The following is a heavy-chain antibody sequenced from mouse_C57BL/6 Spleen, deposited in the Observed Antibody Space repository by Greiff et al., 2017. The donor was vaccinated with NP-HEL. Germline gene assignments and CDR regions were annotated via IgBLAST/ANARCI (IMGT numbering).Heavy chain of an antibody. CDR1: GYTFTSYW. Sequence: QVQLQQPGAELVKPGASVKLSCKASGYTFTSYWMHWVKQRPGQGLEWIGMIHPNSGSTNYNEKFKSKATLTVDKSSSTAYMQLSSLTSEDSAVYYCAYGSSLYYAMDYWGQGTSVTVSP. D-gene: IGHD1-1*01. J-gene: IGHJ4*01. V-gene: IGHV1-64*01. CDR2: IHPNSGST. CDR3: AYGSSLYYAMDY.